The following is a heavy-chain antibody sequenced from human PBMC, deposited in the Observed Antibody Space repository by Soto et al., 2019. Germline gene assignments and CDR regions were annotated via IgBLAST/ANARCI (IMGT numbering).Heavy chain of an antibody. Sequence: AASVKVSCKASGYTFTSYAMHWVRQAPGQRLEWMGWINAGNGNTKYSQKFQGRVTITRDTSASTAYMELSSLRSEDTAVYYCARGPRVVPAAIIGYSSYWGQGTLVTVSS. CDR1: GYTFTSYA. D-gene: IGHD2-2*02. V-gene: IGHV1-3*01. J-gene: IGHJ4*02. CDR2: INAGNGNT. CDR3: ARGPRVVPAAIIGYSSY.